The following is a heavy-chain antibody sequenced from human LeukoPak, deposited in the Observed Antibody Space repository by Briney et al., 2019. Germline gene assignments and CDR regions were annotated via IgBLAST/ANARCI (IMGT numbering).Heavy chain of an antibody. J-gene: IGHJ3*02. Sequence: SETLSLTCTVSGGSMTSNNYYWGWIRQPPGKGLEWIGEIYHSGSTNYNPSLKSRVTISVDKSKNQFSLKLSSVTAADTAVYYCARAGLQITGYAFDIWGQGTMVTVSS. V-gene: IGHV4-39*07. CDR1: GGSMTSNNYY. CDR2: IYHSGST. CDR3: ARAGLQITGYAFDI. D-gene: IGHD3-16*01.